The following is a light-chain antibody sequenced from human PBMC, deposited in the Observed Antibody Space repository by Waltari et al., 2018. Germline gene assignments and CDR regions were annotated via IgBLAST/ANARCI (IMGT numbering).Light chain of an antibody. V-gene: IGLV3-19*01. CDR1: SLRISY. CDR2: GNN. Sequence: SSELTQDPAVSVALGQTVRITCQGASLRISYANWYQQKPGQAPVLFIHGNNNRPPGIPDRFSGSSSENSASLTITGAQAEDEADYYCNSRDTSGDHWLFGGGTKVTVL. CDR3: NSRDTSGDHWL. J-gene: IGLJ2*01.